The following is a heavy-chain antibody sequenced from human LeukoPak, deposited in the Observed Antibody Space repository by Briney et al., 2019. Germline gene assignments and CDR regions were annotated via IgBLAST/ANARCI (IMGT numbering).Heavy chain of an antibody. CDR1: GFTFSSYS. D-gene: IGHD3-10*01. J-gene: IGHJ4*02. Sequence: QSGGSLRLSCAASGFTFSSYSMNWVRQAPGKGLEWVSTISGSAGSTYYADSVKGRFTVSRDNSKNTLYLQMNSLRAEDTAVYYCATSYGSGSYYNPYYFDCWGQGTLVTVSS. CDR2: ISGSAGST. V-gene: IGHV3-23*01. CDR3: ATSYGSGSYYNPYYFDC.